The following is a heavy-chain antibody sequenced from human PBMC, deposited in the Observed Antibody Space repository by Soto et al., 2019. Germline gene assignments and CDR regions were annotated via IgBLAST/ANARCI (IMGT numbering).Heavy chain of an antibody. Sequence: ASVKVSCKASGYTFTSYYMHWVRQAPGQGLEWMGIINPSGGSTSYAQRFQGRVTMTRDTSTSTVYMELSSLRSEDTAVYYCARERSKWLRRYYYYYGMDVCGQGTRVTVSS. CDR2: INPSGGST. CDR3: ARERSKWLRRYYYYYGMDV. J-gene: IGHJ6*02. V-gene: IGHV1-46*01. CDR1: GYTFTSYY. D-gene: IGHD5-12*01.